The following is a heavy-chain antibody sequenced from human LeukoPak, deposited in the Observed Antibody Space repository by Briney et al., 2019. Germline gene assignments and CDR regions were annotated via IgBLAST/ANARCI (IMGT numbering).Heavy chain of an antibody. J-gene: IGHJ4*02. CDR3: AGTIWELLYYFDY. CDR2: INHSGST. Sequence: SETLSLTCAVYGGSFSDYYWSWIRQPPGKGQEWIGEINHSGSTNYNPSLKSRVTISVDTSKNQFSLKLSSVTAADTAVYYCAGTIWELLYYFDYWGQGTLVTVSS. CDR1: GGSFSDYY. V-gene: IGHV4-34*01. D-gene: IGHD2-15*01.